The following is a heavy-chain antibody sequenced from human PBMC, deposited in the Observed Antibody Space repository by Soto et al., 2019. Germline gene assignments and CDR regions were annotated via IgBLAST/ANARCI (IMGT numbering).Heavy chain of an antibody. D-gene: IGHD2-2*01. CDR3: AKAPRIVVLVAMSD. V-gene: IGHV3-23*01. CDR2: IRGGGSSI. Sequence: GGSLRLSCAASGFTFSSYAMSWVRQAPGKGLEWVAAIRGGGSSIYYADSVKGRFTISRDNSKNTLYLQMNSLRADDTALYYCAKAPRIVVLVAMSDWGQGTLVTVSS. CDR1: GFTFSSYA. J-gene: IGHJ4*02.